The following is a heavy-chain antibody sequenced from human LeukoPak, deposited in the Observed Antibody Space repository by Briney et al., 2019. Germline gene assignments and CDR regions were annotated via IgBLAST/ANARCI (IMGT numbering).Heavy chain of an antibody. Sequence: SETLSLTCTVSGGSISSYYWSRIRQPPGQGLEWIGYIYYSGSTNYNSSLKSRVTISVDTSKNQFSLKLSSVTAAGTAVYYCARDPGGSGYYRYPYYYYGMDVWGQGTTVTVSS. D-gene: IGHD3-22*01. CDR2: IYYSGST. CDR1: GGSISSYY. CDR3: ARDPGGSGYYRYPYYYYGMDV. V-gene: IGHV4-59*01. J-gene: IGHJ6*02.